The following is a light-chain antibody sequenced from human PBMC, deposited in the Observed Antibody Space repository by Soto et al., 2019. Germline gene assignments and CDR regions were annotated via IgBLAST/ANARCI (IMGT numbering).Light chain of an antibody. CDR3: LQKYFYPFT. CDR1: QGIRND. CDR2: AAS. Sequence: ALPMTQSPSSLSASVGDRVTITCRASQGIRNDLDWFQQKPGKAPKLLIYAASNLQSGVPARFSGSGSGTDFTLTISSLQPEDFATYYCLQKYFYPFTFGPGTKVDIK. J-gene: IGKJ3*01. V-gene: IGKV1-6*01.